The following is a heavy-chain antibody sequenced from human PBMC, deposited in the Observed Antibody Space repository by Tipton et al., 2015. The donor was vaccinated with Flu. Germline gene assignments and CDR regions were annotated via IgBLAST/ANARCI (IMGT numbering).Heavy chain of an antibody. V-gene: IGHV6-1*01. CDR3: ARSAAAGSDFDY. CDR1: GDTVSSNRAS. D-gene: IGHD6-13*01. CDR2: TYYRSKWYN. J-gene: IGHJ4*02. Sequence: LVKPTQTPSLTCVISGDTVSSNRASWNWIRQSPSRGLEWLGRTYYRSKWYNEYAVSVRSRITINPDTSKNQFSLQLNSVTPEDTAVYFCARSAAAGSDFDYWGQGTLVTVSS.